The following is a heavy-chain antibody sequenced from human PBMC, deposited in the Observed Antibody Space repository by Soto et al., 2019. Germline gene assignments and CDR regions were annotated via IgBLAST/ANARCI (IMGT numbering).Heavy chain of an antibody. CDR3: ARRAIRPLYYYGMDV. D-gene: IGHD2-21*01. CDR1: GGSFSGYY. J-gene: IGHJ6*02. Sequence: KTSETLSLTCAVYGGSFSGYYWSWIRQPPGKGLEWIGEVNHSGSTNYNPSLKSRVTISVDTSKNQFSLKLSSVTAADTAVYYCARRAIRPLYYYGMDVWGQGTTVTVSS. CDR2: VNHSGST. V-gene: IGHV4-34*01.